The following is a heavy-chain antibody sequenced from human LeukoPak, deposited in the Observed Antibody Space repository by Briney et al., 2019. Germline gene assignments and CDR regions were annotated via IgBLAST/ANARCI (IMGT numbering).Heavy chain of an antibody. CDR2: INHSGST. Sequence: PSETLSLTCAVYGGSFSGYYWSWIRQPPGKGLEWIGEINHSGSTNYNPSLKSRVTISVDTSKNQFSLKLRSVTAADTAVYYCARLPPYSSSAYYFDYWGQGTLVTVSS. D-gene: IGHD6-6*01. V-gene: IGHV4-34*01. CDR1: GGSFSGYY. J-gene: IGHJ4*02. CDR3: ARLPPYSSSAYYFDY.